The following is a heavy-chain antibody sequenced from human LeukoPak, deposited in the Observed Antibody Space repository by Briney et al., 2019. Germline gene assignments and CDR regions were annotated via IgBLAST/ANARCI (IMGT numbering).Heavy chain of an antibody. D-gene: IGHD3-22*01. Sequence: GGSLRLSCAASGFTFSSYEMNWVRQAPGKGLEWVSCITRSSIYIYYADSVKGRFTISRDNAKNSLYLQMNSLRAEDTAVYYCARGRYDSSGSYSLFDYWGQGTLVTVSS. CDR2: ITRSSIYI. CDR3: ARGRYDSSGSYSLFDY. CDR1: GFTFSSYE. J-gene: IGHJ4*02. V-gene: IGHV3-21*01.